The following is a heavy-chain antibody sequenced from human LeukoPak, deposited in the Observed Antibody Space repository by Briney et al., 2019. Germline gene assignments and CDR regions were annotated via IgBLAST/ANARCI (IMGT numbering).Heavy chain of an antibody. CDR2: ISSSGSSI. CDR1: GFDLSSYD. J-gene: IGHJ6*02. Sequence: PGGSLRLSCAASGFDLSSYDLNWVRQAPGRGLEWVSSISSSGSSIHYADSVKGRFTISRDNAKNSLSLQMNSLRDEDTAVYYCARDDIRGYYYGMDVWGQGTTVTVSS. CDR3: ARDDIRGYYYGMDV. D-gene: IGHD5-12*01. V-gene: IGHV3-21*01.